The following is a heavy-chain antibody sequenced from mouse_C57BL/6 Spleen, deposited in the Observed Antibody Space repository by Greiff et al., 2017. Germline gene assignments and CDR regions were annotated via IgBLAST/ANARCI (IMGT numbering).Heavy chain of an antibody. J-gene: IGHJ4*01. Sequence: EVQLVESGGGLVQPKGSLKLSCAASGFSFNTYAMNWVRQAPGKGLEWVARIRSKSNNYATYYADSVKDRFTISRDDSESMLYLQMNNLKTEDTAMYYCVRGTTVVAGGYAMDYWGQGTSVTVSS. CDR3: VRGTTVVAGGYAMDY. D-gene: IGHD1-1*01. V-gene: IGHV10-1*01. CDR2: IRSKSNNYAT. CDR1: GFSFNTYA.